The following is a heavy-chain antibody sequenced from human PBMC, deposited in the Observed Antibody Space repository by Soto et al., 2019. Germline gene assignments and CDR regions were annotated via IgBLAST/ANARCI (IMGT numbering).Heavy chain of an antibody. CDR2: IIPIFGTA. CDR3: ARAHIVVAPAAIYKMGWFDP. D-gene: IGHD2-2*01. Sequence: GXSVKVSCKASGGTFSSYAISWVRQAPVQGLEWMGGIIPIFGTANYAQKFQGRVTITADESTSTAYMELSSLRSEDTAVYYCARAHIVVAPAAIYKMGWFDPWGQGTLVTVSS. CDR1: GGTFSSYA. V-gene: IGHV1-69*01. J-gene: IGHJ5*02.